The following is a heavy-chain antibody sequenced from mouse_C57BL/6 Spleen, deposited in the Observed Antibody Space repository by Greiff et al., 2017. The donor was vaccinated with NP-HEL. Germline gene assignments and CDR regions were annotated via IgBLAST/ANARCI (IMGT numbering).Heavy chain of an antibody. CDR3: TSCTQQLRLRGFAMDY. J-gene: IGHJ4*01. D-gene: IGHD3-2*02. V-gene: IGHV1-15*01. Sequence: VQLQQSGAELVRPGASVTLSCKASGYTFTDYEMHWVKQTPVHGLEWIGAIDPETGGTASNQKFKGKAILTADKSSSTAYMELRSLTSEDSAVSYCTSCTQQLRLRGFAMDYWGQGTSVTFSS. CDR1: GYTFTDYE. CDR2: IDPETGGT.